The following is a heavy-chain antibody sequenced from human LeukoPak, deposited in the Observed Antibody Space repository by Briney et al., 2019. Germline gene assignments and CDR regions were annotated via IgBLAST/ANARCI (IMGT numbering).Heavy chain of an antibody. V-gene: IGHV3-30*03. CDR1: GFTFSTYG. CDR2: ISYDGSNE. J-gene: IGHJ4*02. Sequence: GGSLRLSCAASGFTFSTYGMHWVRQAPGKGLEWVAVISYDGSNEYYADSVKGRFTISRDNSKNTLYLQMNSLRAEDTAVYYCASTTPTYSSSWYYFDYWGQGTLVTVSS. CDR3: ASTTPTYSSSWYYFDY. D-gene: IGHD6-13*01.